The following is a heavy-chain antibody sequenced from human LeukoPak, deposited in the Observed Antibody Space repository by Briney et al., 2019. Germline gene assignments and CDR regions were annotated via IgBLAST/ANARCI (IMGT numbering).Heavy chain of an antibody. CDR3: ARDAAAGYSLAC. D-gene: IGHD6-13*01. CDR2: IYHSGST. Sequence: SETLSLTCTVSGYSISSGYYWGWIRQPPGKGLEWIGSIYHSGSTYYNPSLKSRVTISVDTSKNQFSLKLSSVTAADTAVYYCARDAAAGYSLACWGQGTLVTVSS. V-gene: IGHV4-38-2*02. CDR1: GYSISSGYY. J-gene: IGHJ4*02.